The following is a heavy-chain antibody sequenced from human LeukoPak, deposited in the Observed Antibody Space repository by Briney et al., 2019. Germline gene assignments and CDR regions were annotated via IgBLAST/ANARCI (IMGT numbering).Heavy chain of an antibody. D-gene: IGHD6-19*01. CDR2: IYYNGNT. CDR3: ARNQAVAANRGAFDI. CDR1: GYSISSNNW. J-gene: IGHJ3*02. Sequence: PSETLSLTRAVSGYSISSNNWWAWIRQPPGKGLEWIGYIYYNGNTYYNPYNPSLTSRVTMSVDTSKNQFSLKLDSVTEIDTAMYYCARNQAVAANRGAFDIWGQGTMVTVSS. V-gene: IGHV4-28*01.